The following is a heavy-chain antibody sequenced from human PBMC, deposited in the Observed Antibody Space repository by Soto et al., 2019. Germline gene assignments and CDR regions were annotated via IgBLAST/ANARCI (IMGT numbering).Heavy chain of an antibody. V-gene: IGHV4-34*01. CDR2: MSHSGGT. CDR3: ARVERGTATTVVDAFDI. D-gene: IGHD1-1*01. CDR1: GGFVSSGSYY. J-gene: IGHJ3*02. Sequence: QVQLQQWGAGLLKPSETLSLTCAVYGGFVSSGSYYWSWIRRPPGKGLEWIGEMSHSGGTHFNPSLKVRVTISVDTSKNQFSLKMSSVTAADTALYYCARVERGTATTVVDAFDIWGPGTMVTVSS.